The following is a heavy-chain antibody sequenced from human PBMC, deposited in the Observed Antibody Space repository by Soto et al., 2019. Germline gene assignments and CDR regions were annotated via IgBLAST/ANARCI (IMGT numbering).Heavy chain of an antibody. J-gene: IGHJ4*02. Sequence: QVQLVESGGGVVQPGRSLRLSCAASGFTFSSYGMHWVRQAPGKGLEWVAVISYDGSNKYYADSVKGRFTISRDNSKNGLYLQMNSLRDEVLVVYYCAKDMYYYDSSVYFYVLPLGHWGQGTQVTVPS. CDR3: AKDMYYYDSSVYFYVLPLGH. D-gene: IGHD3-22*01. CDR2: ISYDGSNK. CDR1: GFTFSSYG. V-gene: IGHV3-30*18.